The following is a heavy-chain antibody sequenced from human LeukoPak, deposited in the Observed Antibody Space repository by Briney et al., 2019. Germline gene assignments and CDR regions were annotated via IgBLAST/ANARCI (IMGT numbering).Heavy chain of an antibody. Sequence: GASVKVSCKASGYTFTGYYMHWVRPARGQGLDWMGRINPNSGGTIYAQKFQSRVTMTRDTSISTAYMELSRLRSDDTAVYYCARGYIMDYYMDVWGKGTTVTVSS. CDR3: ARGYIMDYYMDV. D-gene: IGHD1-1*01. CDR2: INPNSGGT. CDR1: GYTFTGYY. V-gene: IGHV1-2*06. J-gene: IGHJ6*03.